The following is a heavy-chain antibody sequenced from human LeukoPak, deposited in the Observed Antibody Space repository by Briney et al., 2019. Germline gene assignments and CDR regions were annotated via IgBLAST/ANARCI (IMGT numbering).Heavy chain of an antibody. CDR3: ARLFGDDYSNYGDY. CDR1: GYTFTSYG. Sequence: ASVKVSCKASGYTFTSYGISWVRQAPGQGLEWMGWISAYNGNTNYAQKLQGRVTMTTDASTSTAYMELRSLRSDDTAVYYCARLFGDDYSNYGDYWGQGTLVTVSS. CDR2: ISAYNGNT. V-gene: IGHV1-18*01. J-gene: IGHJ4*02. D-gene: IGHD4-11*01.